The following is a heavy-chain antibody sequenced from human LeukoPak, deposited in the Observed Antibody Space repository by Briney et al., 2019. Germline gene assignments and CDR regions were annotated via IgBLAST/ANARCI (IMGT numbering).Heavy chain of an antibody. CDR2: IYYSGST. J-gene: IGHJ4*02. D-gene: IGHD6-13*01. Sequence: SETLSLTCRVSGGSISSYYWSWIRQPPGKGLEWIGYIYYSGSTNYNPSLKSRVTISVDTSKNQFSLKLSSVTAADTAVYYCARVAAYRVLDYWGQGTLVTVSS. V-gene: IGHV4-59*08. CDR3: ARVAAYRVLDY. CDR1: GGSISSYY.